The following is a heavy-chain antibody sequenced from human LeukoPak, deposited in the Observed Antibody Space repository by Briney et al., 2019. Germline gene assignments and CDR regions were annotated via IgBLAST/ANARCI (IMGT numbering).Heavy chain of an antibody. Sequence: PGGSLRLSCAASGFTFSSYAMHWVRQAPGKGLEYVSAISSNGGSTYYANSVKGRFTISRDNSKNTLYLQMGSLRAEDMAVYYCARAGDDDAFDIWGQGTMVTVSS. CDR2: ISSNGGST. V-gene: IGHV3-64*01. CDR3: ARAGDDDAFDI. CDR1: GFTFSSYA. J-gene: IGHJ3*02. D-gene: IGHD4-17*01.